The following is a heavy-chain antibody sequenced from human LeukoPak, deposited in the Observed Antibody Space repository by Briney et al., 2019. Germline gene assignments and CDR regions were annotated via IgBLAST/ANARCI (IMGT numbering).Heavy chain of an antibody. CDR1: GCSITNYY. V-gene: IGHV4-31*03. Sequence: PSQTLSLTCTVSGCSITNYYWSWFRQRPGKGLEWIGYIYYSGNTYYNPSLESRIIISIDTSNSQFSLKLSSVTAADTAFYYCARMSGSGLTDYWGQGTLVTVSS. D-gene: IGHD3-10*01. J-gene: IGHJ4*02. CDR3: ARMSGSGLTDY. CDR2: IYYSGNT.